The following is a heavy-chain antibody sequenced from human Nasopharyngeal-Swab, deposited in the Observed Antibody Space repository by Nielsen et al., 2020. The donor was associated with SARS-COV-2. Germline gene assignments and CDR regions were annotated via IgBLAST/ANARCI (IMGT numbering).Heavy chain of an antibody. CDR3: VCGETTPSDY. CDR2: INSDGSII. D-gene: IGHD2-15*01. J-gene: IGHJ4*02. Sequence: RQSPGKGLVWVSRINSDGSIIDYADSVKGRFTISRDNARNTLNLQMNSLRAEDTALYYCVCGETTPSDYWGQGTLGTVSS. V-gene: IGHV3-74*01.